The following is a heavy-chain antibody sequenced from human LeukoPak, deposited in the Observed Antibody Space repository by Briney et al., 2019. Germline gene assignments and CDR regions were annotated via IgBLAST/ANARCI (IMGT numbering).Heavy chain of an antibody. CDR3: ARGGDYGDYEPGNWFDP. Sequence: GGSLRLSCAASGFTFSSYEMNWVRQAPGKGLEWVANIKQDGSEKYYVDSVKGRFTISRDNAKNSLYLQMNSLRAEDTAVYYCARGGDYGDYEPGNWFDPWGQGTLVTVSS. D-gene: IGHD4-17*01. CDR2: IKQDGSEK. J-gene: IGHJ5*02. V-gene: IGHV3-7*01. CDR1: GFTFSSYE.